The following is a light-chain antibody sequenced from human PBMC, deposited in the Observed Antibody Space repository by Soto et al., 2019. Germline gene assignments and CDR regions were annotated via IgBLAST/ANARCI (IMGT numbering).Light chain of an antibody. CDR1: QSVNSSY. CDR2: GTS. J-gene: IGKJ1*01. V-gene: IGKV3-20*01. CDR3: QQYGTTPWT. Sequence: IVFTQSPCTLSLSPVERAPLSCSASQSVNSSYLAWYQHKPGQAPRLLISGTSSRATGIPDRFSGSGAGTDFTLTISRLEPEDFAVYYCQQYGTTPWTFGQGTKVDIK.